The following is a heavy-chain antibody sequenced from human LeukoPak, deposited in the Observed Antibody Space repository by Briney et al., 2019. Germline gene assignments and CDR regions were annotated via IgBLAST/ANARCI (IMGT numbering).Heavy chain of an antibody. J-gene: IGHJ4*02. Sequence: GASVKVSCKASGYTFNIYGISWVRQAPGQGLEWMGWIRVYNGNTNYAQKFQGRVTMTTDTSTSTAYMELRSLRSDDTAVYYCARDFLSRGLFDYWGQGTLVTVSS. CDR2: IRVYNGNT. CDR3: ARDFLSRGLFDY. V-gene: IGHV1-18*01. D-gene: IGHD3-3*01. CDR1: GYTFNIYG.